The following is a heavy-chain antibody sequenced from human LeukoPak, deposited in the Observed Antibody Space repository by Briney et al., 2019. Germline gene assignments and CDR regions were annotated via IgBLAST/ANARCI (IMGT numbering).Heavy chain of an antibody. Sequence: GGSLRLSCVGSGFTFRSHAMSWVRQAPEKGLEFVSGIYENGGTTYYAGSVKGRFSISRDNSKNTLYLQMDSLSGEDTAVYYCAKDFRIGYSAHFDYWGQGALVTVSS. J-gene: IGHJ4*02. CDR2: IYENGGTT. V-gene: IGHV3-23*01. CDR3: AKDFRIGYSAHFDY. D-gene: IGHD2-21*01. CDR1: GFTFRSHA.